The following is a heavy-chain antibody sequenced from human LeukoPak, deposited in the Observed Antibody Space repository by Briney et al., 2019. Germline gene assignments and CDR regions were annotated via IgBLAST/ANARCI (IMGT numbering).Heavy chain of an antibody. D-gene: IGHD6-6*01. V-gene: IGHV1-2*02. Sequence: ASVKVSCKASGYTFTGYYVHWVRQAPGQGLEWMGWINPNSGGTNYAQRFQDRVSMTRDTYISTAYMELSRLRSDDTAVYYCARTYTVSSDFDYWGLGTLVTASS. J-gene: IGHJ4*02. CDR1: GYTFTGYY. CDR3: ARTYTVSSDFDY. CDR2: INPNSGGT.